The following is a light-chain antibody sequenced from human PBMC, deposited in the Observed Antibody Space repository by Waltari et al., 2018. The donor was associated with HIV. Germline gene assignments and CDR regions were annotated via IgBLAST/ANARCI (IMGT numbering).Light chain of an antibody. Sequence: EIVLTQSPATLSVSPGERATLSCRASQSVSSYLAWYQQKPGQAPRLLIYDAYNRATGIPARFSGSGSGTDFTLTISSLEPEDFAVYYCQQRSNWTFGQGTKVEIK. CDR2: DAY. CDR1: QSVSSY. V-gene: IGKV3-11*01. J-gene: IGKJ1*01. CDR3: QQRSNWT.